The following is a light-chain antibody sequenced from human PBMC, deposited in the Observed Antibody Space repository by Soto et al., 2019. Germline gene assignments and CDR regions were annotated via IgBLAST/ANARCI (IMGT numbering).Light chain of an antibody. J-gene: IGKJ1*01. CDR2: VAS. V-gene: IGKV1-6*01. Sequence: AIQMTHSPSSLSASVVDRVTITCRASQDIRKDLGGYQQKPGKAPKILIYVASTLQSGVPSRFSGSGSAIYLTITISSMQPEDSEAYFCQQYNNWPRTCGQGTTVGIK. CDR3: QQYNNWPRT. CDR1: QDIRKD.